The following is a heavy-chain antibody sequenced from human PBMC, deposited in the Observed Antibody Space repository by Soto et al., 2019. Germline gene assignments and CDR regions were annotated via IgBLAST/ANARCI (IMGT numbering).Heavy chain of an antibody. CDR3: AGGGVRGVITRTRDYYGMDV. D-gene: IGHD3-10*01. V-gene: IGHV5-10-1*01. J-gene: IGHJ6*02. CDR1: GYSFTSYW. Sequence: GESLKISCKGSGYSFTSYWIIWVRQMPGKGLEWMGRIDPSDSYTNYRPSFQGHVTISADKSISTAYLQWSSLKASDTAMYYCAGGGVRGVITRTRDYYGMDVWGQGTTVTVSS. CDR2: IDPSDSYT.